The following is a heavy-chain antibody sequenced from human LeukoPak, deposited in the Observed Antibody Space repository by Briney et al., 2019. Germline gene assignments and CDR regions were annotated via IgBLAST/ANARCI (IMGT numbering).Heavy chain of an antibody. D-gene: IGHD5-24*01. CDR2: MNPNSGNT. J-gene: IGHJ4*02. Sequence: ASVKVSCKASGYTFTSYDINWVRQATGQGLEWMGWMNPNSGNTGYAQKFQGRVTMTRNTSISTAYMELSSLRSEDTAVYYCARGVRRLQSRSVTYNFDYWGQGTLVTVSS. V-gene: IGHV1-8*01. CDR1: GYTFTSYD. CDR3: ARGVRRLQSRSVTYNFDY.